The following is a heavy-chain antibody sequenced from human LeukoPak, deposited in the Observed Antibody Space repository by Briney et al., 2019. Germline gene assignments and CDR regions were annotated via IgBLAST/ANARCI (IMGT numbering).Heavy chain of an antibody. J-gene: IGHJ4*02. CDR1: GFTFSSYA. D-gene: IGHD6-19*01. Sequence: PGGSLRLSCAASGFTFSSYAMSWVRQAPGKGLEWVSSISSSSSYIYYADSVKGRFTISRDNAKNSLYLQMNSLRAEDTAVYYCARSGSGWYVDYWGQGTLVTVSS. CDR2: ISSSSSYI. V-gene: IGHV3-21*01. CDR3: ARSGSGWYVDY.